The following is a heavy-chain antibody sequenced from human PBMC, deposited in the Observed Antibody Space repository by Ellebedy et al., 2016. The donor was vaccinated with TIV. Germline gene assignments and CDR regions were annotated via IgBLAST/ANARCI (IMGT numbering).Heavy chain of an antibody. D-gene: IGHD3-16*02. V-gene: IGHV3-23*01. CDR1: GFTVSSSY. CDR2: IRGTVMST. Sequence: GESLKISCAASGFTVSSSYMTWVRQAPGKGLEWVSAIRGTVMSTFYADSVKGRFTISKDNSKNTVYLQMNSLRAEDTAVYYCTKGGSENVWASYLDYWGLGILVTVSS. CDR3: TKGGSENVWASYLDY. J-gene: IGHJ4*02.